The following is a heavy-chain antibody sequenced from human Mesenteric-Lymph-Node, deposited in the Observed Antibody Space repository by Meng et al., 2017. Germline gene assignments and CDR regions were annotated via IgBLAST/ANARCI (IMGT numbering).Heavy chain of an antibody. Sequence: GSLRLSCTVSGYSISSGYYWGWIRQPPGKELEWIGSIYHSGSTYYNPSLKSRVTISVDTSKNQFSLKLSSVTAADTAVYYCARFGDYYDSSGYAVFAYWGPGKLVHGAS. D-gene: IGHD3-22*01. CDR1: GYSISSGYY. CDR2: IYHSGST. V-gene: IGHV4-38-2*02. CDR3: ARFGDYYDSSGYAVFAY. J-gene: IGHJ4*02.